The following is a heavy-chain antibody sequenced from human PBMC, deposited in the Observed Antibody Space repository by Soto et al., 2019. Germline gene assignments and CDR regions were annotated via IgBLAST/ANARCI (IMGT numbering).Heavy chain of an antibody. J-gene: IGHJ4*02. D-gene: IGHD3-9*01. CDR1: GYSFTSYW. CDR3: TRLATYYDILSGYYFDY. CDR2: IFPGDSSS. V-gene: IGHV5-51*01. Sequence: AGESLKISCKGSGYSFTSYWIAWVRQMPGKGLEWMGIIFPGDSSSRYSPSFQGQVTISADKSISTAYLQWSSLKASDTAMYYCTRLATYYDILSGYYFDYWGQGTLVTVSS.